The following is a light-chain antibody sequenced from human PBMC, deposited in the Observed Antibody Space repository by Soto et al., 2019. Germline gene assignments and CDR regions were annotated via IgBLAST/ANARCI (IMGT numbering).Light chain of an antibody. V-gene: IGLV1-47*02. CDR1: SSNIGSNY. CDR2: SNN. Sequence: QAVVTQPPSASGTPGQRVTISCSGSSSNIGSNYVYWYQQLPGTAPKLLIYSNNQRPSGVPDRFSGSKSGTSASLAISGLRSEDEADYYCAAWDDSLSGLYVFGTGTQLTVL. CDR3: AAWDDSLSGLYV. J-gene: IGLJ1*01.